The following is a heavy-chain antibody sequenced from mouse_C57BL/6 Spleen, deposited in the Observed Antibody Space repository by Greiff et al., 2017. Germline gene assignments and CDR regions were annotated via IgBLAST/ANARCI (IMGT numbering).Heavy chain of an antibody. CDR3: ARNTLRGSPWYCDV. J-gene: IGHJ1*03. Sequence: QVQLQQSGAELVKPGASVKISCKASGYAFSSYWMNWVKQRPGKGLEWIGQIYPGDGDTNYNGKFKGKGTLTADKSSSTAYMQLSSLTSEDSAVYFCARNTLRGSPWYCDVWGTGTTVTVSS. CDR1: GYAFSSYW. CDR2: IYPGDGDT. D-gene: IGHD1-1*01. V-gene: IGHV1-80*01.